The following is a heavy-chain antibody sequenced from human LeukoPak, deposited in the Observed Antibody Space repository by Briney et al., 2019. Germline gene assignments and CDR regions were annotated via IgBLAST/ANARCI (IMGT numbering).Heavy chain of an antibody. CDR2: ISSSGGST. V-gene: IGHV3-23*01. CDR3: SKKTSEYGYASSPDY. Sequence: GGSLRLSCAASGFTFSKYAMSWVRQAPGKGLEWVSSISSSGGSTYYADSVKGRFTISRDNSKNMLHLQMNSLRAEDTAVYYCSKKTSEYGYASSPDYWGQGTLVTVSS. CDR1: GFTFSKYA. J-gene: IGHJ4*02. D-gene: IGHD5-18*01.